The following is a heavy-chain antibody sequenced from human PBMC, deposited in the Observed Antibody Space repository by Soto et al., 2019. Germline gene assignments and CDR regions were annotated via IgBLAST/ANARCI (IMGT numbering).Heavy chain of an antibody. V-gene: IGHV4-39*01. CDR2: IYYSGST. J-gene: IGHJ4*02. CDR1: GFTFSSYA. D-gene: IGHD6-13*01. Sequence: PGGSLRLSCAASGFTFSSYAMTWVRQAPGKGLEWIGSIYYSGSTYYNPSLKSRVTISVDTSKNQFSLKLSSVTAADTAVYYCARATMKNRHSSSWVDYWGQGTLVTVSS. CDR3: ARATMKNRHSSSWVDY.